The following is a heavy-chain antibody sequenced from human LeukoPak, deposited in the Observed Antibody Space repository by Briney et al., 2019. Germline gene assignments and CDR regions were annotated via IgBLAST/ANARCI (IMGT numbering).Heavy chain of an antibody. CDR1: GFTFSSYS. Sequence: GGSLRLSCAASGFTFSSYSMNWVRQAPGKGLEWVSYISSSSSTIYYADSVKGRFTISRDNAKNSLYLQMNSLRAEDTAVYYCAKDPFPVVVAAHFDYWGQGTLVTVSS. J-gene: IGHJ4*02. V-gene: IGHV3-48*01. CDR2: ISSSSSTI. CDR3: AKDPFPVVVAAHFDY. D-gene: IGHD2-15*01.